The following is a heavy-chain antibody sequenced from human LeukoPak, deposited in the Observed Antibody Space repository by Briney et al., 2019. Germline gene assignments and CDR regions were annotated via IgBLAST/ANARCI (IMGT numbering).Heavy chain of an antibody. CDR2: FIWNGGST. J-gene: IGHJ4*02. CDR3: ARASYGGSAPDY. CDR1: GFTLDGYG. D-gene: IGHD4-23*01. V-gene: IGHV3-20*04. Sequence: GGSLRLSCSASGFTLDGYGISWVRQSPGKGLEGVSGFIWNGGSTGYDASVKGRFTISRDNAKNSLYLKMNSLRAEDTALYYCARASYGGSAPDYWGQGTLVTVSA.